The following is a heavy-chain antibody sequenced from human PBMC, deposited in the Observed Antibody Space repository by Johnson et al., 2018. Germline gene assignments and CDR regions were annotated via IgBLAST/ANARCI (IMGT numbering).Heavy chain of an antibody. Sequence: VQLVESGGGLVQPGGSLRLSCAASGFTFSSYWMSWVRQAPGKGLEWVANIKQDGSEKYYVDSVKGRFTISRDNAKNSLYLQMNSLRAEDTAVYYWASDQVVATIWYAYYAMDVWGQGTTVTVSS. CDR1: GFTFSSYW. CDR2: IKQDGSEK. CDR3: ASDQVVATIWYAYYAMDV. D-gene: IGHD5-12*01. V-gene: IGHV3-7*01. J-gene: IGHJ6*02.